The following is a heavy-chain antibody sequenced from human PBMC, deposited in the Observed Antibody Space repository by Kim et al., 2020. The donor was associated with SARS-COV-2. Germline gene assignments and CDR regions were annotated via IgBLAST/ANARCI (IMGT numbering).Heavy chain of an antibody. CDR1: GGSISSYY. V-gene: IGHV4-4*07. CDR2: IYTSGST. CDR3: ARAPVIAAAGIIDYYYYMDV. D-gene: IGHD6-13*01. Sequence: SETLSLTCTVSGGSISSYYWSWIRQPAGKGLEWIGRIYTSGSTNYNPSLKSRVTMSVDTSKNQFSLKLSSVTAADTAVYYCARAPVIAAAGIIDYYYYMDVWGKGTTVTVSS. J-gene: IGHJ6*03.